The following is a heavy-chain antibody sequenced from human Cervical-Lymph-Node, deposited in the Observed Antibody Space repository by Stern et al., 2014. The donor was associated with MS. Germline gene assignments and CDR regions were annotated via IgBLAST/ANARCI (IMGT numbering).Heavy chain of an antibody. J-gene: IGHJ4*02. Sequence: QVQLQESGPGLVKPSETLSLTCSVSGGSISRSTYYWGWIRQPPGKGLEWIGSIYYSGTTYYNPSLKSRVTIDTSTTQSPLRLPFVTAADTAVYYCARHDGWLPHYWSQGTLVTVSS. D-gene: IGHD5-12*01. V-gene: IGHV4-39*01. CDR1: GGSISRSTYY. CDR2: IYYSGTT. CDR3: ARHDGWLPHY.